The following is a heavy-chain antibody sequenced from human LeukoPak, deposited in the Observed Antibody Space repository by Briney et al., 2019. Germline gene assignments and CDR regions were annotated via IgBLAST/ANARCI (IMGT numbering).Heavy chain of an antibody. CDR1: GGSISSYY. CDR2: IYYSGST. D-gene: IGHD6-6*01. J-gene: IGHJ3*02. V-gene: IGHV4-59*01. Sequence: SETLSLTCTVSGGSISSYYWTWIRQPPGKGLGLEWIGYIYYSGSTDYNPSLKSRVTISVDTSKNQFSLKLSSVTAADTAVYYCARGSIAARNDAFDIWGQGTMVTVSS. CDR3: ARGSIAARNDAFDI.